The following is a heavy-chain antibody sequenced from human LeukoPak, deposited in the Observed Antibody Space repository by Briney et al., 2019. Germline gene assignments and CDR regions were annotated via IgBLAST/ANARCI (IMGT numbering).Heavy chain of an antibody. Sequence: GGSLRLSCAAYGFTFSSYSMNWVRRAPGKGLEWVSFISTSSSYIYYADSVKGRFTISRDNAKTSLYLQMNSLRAEDTAVYYCARHLSGVTGYTYGRGIDYWGQGTLVTVSS. J-gene: IGHJ4*02. CDR2: ISTSSSYI. D-gene: IGHD5-18*01. V-gene: IGHV3-21*01. CDR1: GFTFSSYS. CDR3: ARHLSGVTGYTYGRGIDY.